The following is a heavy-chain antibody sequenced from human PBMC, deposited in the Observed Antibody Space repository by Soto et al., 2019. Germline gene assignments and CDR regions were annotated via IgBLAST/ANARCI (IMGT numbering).Heavy chain of an antibody. CDR1: GGSISSGGYY. V-gene: IGHV4-31*03. D-gene: IGHD5-12*01. J-gene: IGHJ6*03. CDR2: IYYSGST. Sequence: SETLSLTCTVSGGSISSGGYYWSWIRQHPGKGLEWIGYIYYSGSTYYNPSLKSRVTISVDTSKNQFSLKLSSVTAADTAVYYCARWSGYGTVYYYYYMDVCGKGTTVTVSS. CDR3: ARWSGYGTVYYYYYMDV.